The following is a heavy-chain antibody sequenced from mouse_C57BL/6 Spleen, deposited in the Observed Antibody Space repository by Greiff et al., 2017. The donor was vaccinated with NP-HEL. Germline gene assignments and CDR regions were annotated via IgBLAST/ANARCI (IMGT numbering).Heavy chain of an antibody. D-gene: IGHD1-1*01. CDR3: ARVPHYGSSYRFAY. CDR1: GYTFTSYW. V-gene: IGHV1-55*01. Sequence: QVQLQQPGAELVKPGASVKMSCKASGYTFTSYWITWVKQRPGQGLEWIGDIYPGSGSTNYNEKFKSKATLTVDTSSSTAYMQLSSLTSEDAAVYYCARVPHYGSSYRFAYWGQGTLVTVSA. J-gene: IGHJ3*01. CDR2: IYPGSGST.